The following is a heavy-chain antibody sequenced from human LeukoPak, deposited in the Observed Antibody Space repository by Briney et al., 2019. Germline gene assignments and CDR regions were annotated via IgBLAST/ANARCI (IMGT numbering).Heavy chain of an antibody. CDR2: ISYDGSNK. D-gene: IGHD6-19*01. V-gene: IGHV3-30*18. J-gene: IGHJ3*02. CDR1: GFTFSSYG. CDR3: AKDRSSGGNAFDI. Sequence: GGSLRLSCAASGFTFSSYGMHWVRQAPGKGLEWVAVISYDGSNKYYADSVKGRFTISRDNSKNTLYLHMNSLRLEDTAVYHCAKDRSSGGNAFDIWGQGTMVTVSS.